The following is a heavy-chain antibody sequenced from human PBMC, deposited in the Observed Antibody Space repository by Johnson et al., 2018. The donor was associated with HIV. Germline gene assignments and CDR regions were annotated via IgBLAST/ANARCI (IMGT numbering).Heavy chain of an antibody. V-gene: IGHV3-13*01. CDR3: AKGKVVVAAHDAFDI. Sequence: MLLVESGGGLVQPGGSLRLSCAASGFTFSSYDMHWVRQATGKGLEWVSVITTAGDTHYPGSVKGRFTISRDNSKNTLYLQMNSLRAEDTAVYYCAKGKVVVAAHDAFDIWGQGTMVTVSS. J-gene: IGHJ3*02. D-gene: IGHD2-15*01. CDR2: ITTAGDT. CDR1: GFTFSSYD.